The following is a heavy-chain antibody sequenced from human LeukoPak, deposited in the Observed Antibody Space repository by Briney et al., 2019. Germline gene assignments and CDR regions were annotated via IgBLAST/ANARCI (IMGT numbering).Heavy chain of an antibody. CDR1: GFTFSNAW. V-gene: IGHV3-7*03. D-gene: IGHD3-9*01. CDR2: IKQDGSEK. CDR3: ARDQPYDILTGYPDY. J-gene: IGHJ4*02. Sequence: GGSLRLSCAASGFTFSNAWMSWVRQAPGKGLEWVANIKQDGSEKYYVDSVKGRFTISRDNAKNSLYLQMNSLRAEDTAVYYCARDQPYDILTGYPDYWGQGTLVTVSS.